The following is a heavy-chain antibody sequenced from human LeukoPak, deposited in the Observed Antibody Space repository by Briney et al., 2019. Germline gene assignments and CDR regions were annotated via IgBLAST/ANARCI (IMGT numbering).Heavy chain of an antibody. D-gene: IGHD3-9*01. J-gene: IGHJ4*02. V-gene: IGHV1-69*04. CDR1: GGTFSSYA. Sequence: EASVKVSFKASGGTFSSYAISWVRQAPGQGLEWMGRIIPILGIANYAQKFQGRVTITADKSTSTAYMELSSLRSEDTAVYYCARDSIYARYFDWLSANPPSPTIQMAPDYWGQGTLVTVSS. CDR2: IIPILGIA. CDR3: ARDSIYARYFDWLSANPPSPTIQMAPDY.